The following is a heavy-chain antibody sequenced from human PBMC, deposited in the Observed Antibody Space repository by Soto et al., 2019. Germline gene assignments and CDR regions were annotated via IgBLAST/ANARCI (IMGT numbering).Heavy chain of an antibody. Sequence: PSETLSLTCAGYGGSFSGYYWSWIRQPPGKGLEWVGEINHSGSTNYNPSLKSRVTISVDTPKNQFSLKLSSVTAADTAVYYCARGLTYYDFWSGYSRGYYGMDVWGQGTTVTVSS. CDR1: GGSFSGYY. CDR3: ARGLTYYDFWSGYSRGYYGMDV. D-gene: IGHD3-3*01. CDR2: INHSGST. V-gene: IGHV4-34*01. J-gene: IGHJ6*02.